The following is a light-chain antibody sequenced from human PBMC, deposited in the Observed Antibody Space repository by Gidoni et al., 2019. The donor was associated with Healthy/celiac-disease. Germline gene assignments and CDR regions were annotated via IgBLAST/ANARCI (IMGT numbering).Light chain of an antibody. CDR3: QQRSNWPT. J-gene: IGKJ4*01. V-gene: IGKV3-11*01. CDR1: QSVSSY. CDR2: DAS. Sequence: EILLTQSPATLSLSPGERATLSCSASQSVSSYLAWYQQKPGQAPRLLSYDASNRATGIPARFSGSGSGTDFTLTISSLEPEDFAVYYCQQRSNWPTFGGGTKVEIK.